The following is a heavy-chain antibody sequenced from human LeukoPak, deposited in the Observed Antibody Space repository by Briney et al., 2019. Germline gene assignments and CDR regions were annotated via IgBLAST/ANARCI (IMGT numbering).Heavy chain of an antibody. CDR1: GGSFSGYY. J-gene: IGHJ4*02. Sequence: SETLSLTCAVYGGSFSGYYWSWIRQPPGKGLEWIGEINHSGGTNYNPSLKSRVTISVDTSKNQFSLKLSSVTAADTAVYYCARGPSGSPYYFDYWGQGTLVTVSS. CDR3: ARGPSGSPYYFDY. V-gene: IGHV4-34*01. D-gene: IGHD1-26*01. CDR2: INHSGGT.